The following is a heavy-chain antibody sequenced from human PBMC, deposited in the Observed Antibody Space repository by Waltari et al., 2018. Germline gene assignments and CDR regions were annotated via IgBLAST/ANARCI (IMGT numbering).Heavy chain of an antibody. D-gene: IGHD6-19*01. Sequence: EVQLVESGGGLVQPGRSLRLSCAASGFTFDDYAMHWVRQAPGKGLEWVSGISWNSGSIGYADSVKGRFTISRDNAKNSLYLQMNSLRAEDTALYYCARSSRPVAGFDYWGQGTLVTVSS. V-gene: IGHV3-9*01. CDR1: GFTFDDYA. CDR3: ARSSRPVAGFDY. CDR2: ISWNSGSI. J-gene: IGHJ4*02.